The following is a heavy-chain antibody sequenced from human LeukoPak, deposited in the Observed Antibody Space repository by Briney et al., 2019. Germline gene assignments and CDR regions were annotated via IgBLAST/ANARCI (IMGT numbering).Heavy chain of an antibody. D-gene: IGHD3-3*01. CDR2: IHPSGTT. V-gene: IGHV4-34*01. J-gene: IGHJ4*02. Sequence: SETLSLTCTVYGGSFSHNYWNWIRQPPGKGLEWIGEIHPSGTTTYNPSPESRFSTSFPTPNTQFSLTVTSVTAADTAIYYCARGVDSAKVGYWGRGTLVIVSS. CDR3: ARGVDSAKVGY. CDR1: GGSFSHNY.